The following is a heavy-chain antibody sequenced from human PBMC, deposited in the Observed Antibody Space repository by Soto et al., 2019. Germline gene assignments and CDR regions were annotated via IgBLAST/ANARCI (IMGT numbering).Heavy chain of an antibody. Sequence: EVQLVESGGGLVKPGGSLRLSCAASGFTFSSYFMNWVRQAPGKGLEWVSSISTSSSYIYYADSVKGRLTISRDNAKNSLYLQMNSLRAADTAVYYCARAATLWLGGSDYWGQGTLVTVSS. CDR2: ISTSSSYI. D-gene: IGHD3-10*01. CDR1: GFTFSSYF. J-gene: IGHJ4*02. CDR3: ARAATLWLGGSDY. V-gene: IGHV3-21*01.